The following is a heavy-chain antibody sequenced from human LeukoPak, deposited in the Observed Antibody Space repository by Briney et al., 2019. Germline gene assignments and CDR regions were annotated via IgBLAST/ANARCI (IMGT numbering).Heavy chain of an antibody. CDR1: GYTFTSYY. Sequence: ASVKVSCKASGYTFTSYYMHWVRQAPGQGLEWMGIINPSGGSTSYAQKFQGRVTMTRDMSTNTVYMELSSLRSKDTAVYYCARVGPYGGYDYWGQGTLVTVSS. CDR2: INPSGGST. D-gene: IGHD4-23*01. V-gene: IGHV1-46*01. CDR3: ARVGPYGGYDY. J-gene: IGHJ4*02.